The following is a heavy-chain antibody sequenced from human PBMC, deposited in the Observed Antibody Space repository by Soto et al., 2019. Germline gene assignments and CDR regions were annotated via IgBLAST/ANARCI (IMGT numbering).Heavy chain of an antibody. V-gene: IGHV1-3*01. CDR3: ARDSPRHQPNGYAYYDFWSTRYYYYGMDV. D-gene: IGHD3-3*01. J-gene: IGHJ6*02. CDR1: GYTFTSYA. CDR2: INAGNGNT. Sequence: ASVKVSCKASGYTFTSYAMHWVRQAPGQRLEWMGWINAGNGNTKYSQKFQGRVTITRDTSASTAYMELSSLRSEDTAVYYCARDSPRHQPNGYAYYDFWSTRYYYYGMDVWGQGTTVTVSS.